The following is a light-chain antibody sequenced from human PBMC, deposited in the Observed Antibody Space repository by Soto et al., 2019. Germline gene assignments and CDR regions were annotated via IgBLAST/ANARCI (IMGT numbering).Light chain of an antibody. Sequence: QSVLTQPPSASGTPGQRVTISCSVGSSNIGSNTVNWYQQLPGTAPKLLIYINNQRPSGVPDRFSGSKSGTSASLAISGLQSGDEAAYYCAAWDDRLNGDVFGTGTKVTVL. CDR3: AAWDDRLNGDV. J-gene: IGLJ1*01. CDR1: SSNIGSNT. V-gene: IGLV1-44*01. CDR2: INN.